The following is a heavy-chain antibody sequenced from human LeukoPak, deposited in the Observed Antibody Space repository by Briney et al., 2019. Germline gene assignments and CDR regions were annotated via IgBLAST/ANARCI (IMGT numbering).Heavy chain of an antibody. D-gene: IGHD2-15*01. V-gene: IGHV3-23*01. CDR1: GITFSSYA. CDR3: AKDPRRYCSGGSCYGIDY. CDR2: ISGTSDRT. Sequence: GGSLRLSCAAAGITFSSYALSWVRQAPGKGLEWVSTISGTSDRTYYADSVKGRFTISRDKSKNTLYLQMNSLRAEDTAVYYCAKDPRRYCSGGSCYGIDYWGQGTLVTVSS. J-gene: IGHJ4*02.